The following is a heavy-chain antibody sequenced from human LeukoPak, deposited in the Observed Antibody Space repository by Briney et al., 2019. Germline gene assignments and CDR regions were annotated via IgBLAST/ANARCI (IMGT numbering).Heavy chain of an antibody. V-gene: IGHV3-30*18. CDR3: AKDLSVHYDTRGFDP. CDR2: ISYDGSDE. D-gene: IGHD3-22*01. CDR1: GFTFSGFG. J-gene: IGHJ5*02. Sequence: SLRLSCEGSGFTFSGFGMHWVRQAPGKGLEWVTFISYDGSDEYYTESVKGRFTISRDNSKNTVYLQMNSLRAEDTAVYYCAKDLSVHYDTRGFDPWGQGTLVTVSS.